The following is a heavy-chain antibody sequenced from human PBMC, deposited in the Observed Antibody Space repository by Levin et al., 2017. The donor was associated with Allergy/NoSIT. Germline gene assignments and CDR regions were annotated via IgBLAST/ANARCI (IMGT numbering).Heavy chain of an antibody. CDR2: IYYSGST. CDR3: ARHVTSYFDD. CDR1: GGYITSTSDY. Sequence: SQTLSLTCTVSGGYITSTSDYWGWIRQPPGKGLEWIATIYYSGSTFYNPSLKSRVTISEDTSKNQFSLNLSSVTAADTAVYYCARHVTSYFDDWGQGILVTVSS. J-gene: IGHJ4*02. V-gene: IGHV4-39*01. D-gene: IGHD2/OR15-2a*01.